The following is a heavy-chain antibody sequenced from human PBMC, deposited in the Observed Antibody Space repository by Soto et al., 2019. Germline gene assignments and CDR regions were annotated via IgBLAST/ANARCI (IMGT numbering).Heavy chain of an antibody. CDR3: AIGVGSGSYYNQYNWFDP. CDR1: GYTFTNYG. CDR2: INVYNGNT. D-gene: IGHD3-10*01. Sequence: QVQLVQSGGEVKKPGASVKVSCKASGYTFTNYGISWVRQAPGQGLEWMGWINVYNGNTKYAQKVQGRVTMTTDTATSTAYMELWSLRSDDTAVYYCAIGVGSGSYYNQYNWFDPWGQGTLVTVSS. J-gene: IGHJ5*02. V-gene: IGHV1-18*01.